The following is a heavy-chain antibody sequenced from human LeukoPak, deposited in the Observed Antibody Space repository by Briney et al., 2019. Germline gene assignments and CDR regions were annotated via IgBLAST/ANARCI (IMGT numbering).Heavy chain of an antibody. D-gene: IGHD3-22*01. CDR1: GFTFSSCS. CDR3: ARDYYDSSGYYQRGAFDI. J-gene: IGHJ3*02. Sequence: GGSLRLSCAASGFTFSSCSMNWVRQAPGKGLEWVSSISSSSSYIYYADSVKGRFTISRDNAKNSLYLQMNSLRAEDTAVYYCARDYYDSSGYYQRGAFDIWGQGTMVTVSS. V-gene: IGHV3-21*01. CDR2: ISSSSSYI.